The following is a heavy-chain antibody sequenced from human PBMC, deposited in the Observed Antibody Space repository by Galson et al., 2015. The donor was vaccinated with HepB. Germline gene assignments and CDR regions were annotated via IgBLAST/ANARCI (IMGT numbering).Heavy chain of an antibody. CDR1: GFTFSSYN. J-gene: IGHJ6*02. CDR2: ISSSSSTI. CDR3: ARDRGGSGTYLSNFYDMDI. V-gene: IGHV3-48*04. D-gene: IGHD3-10*01. Sequence: SLRLSCAASGFTFSSYNMNWVRQAPGKGLEWVSYISSSSSTIYYADSVKGRFTISRDNAKNSLYLQMNSLRAEDTAVYYCARDRGGSGTYLSNFYDMDIWGQGTTVTVSS.